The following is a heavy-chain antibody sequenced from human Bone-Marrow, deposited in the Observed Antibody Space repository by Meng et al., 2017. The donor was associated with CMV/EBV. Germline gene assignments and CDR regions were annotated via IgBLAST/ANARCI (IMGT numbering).Heavy chain of an antibody. CDR1: GFIFRINA. CDR3: ARDTVFGVVNYGMDV. D-gene: IGHD3-3*01. Sequence: GESLKISCDASGFIFRINALSWVRQAPRKGLEWVSSISSSSSYIYYADSVKGRFTISRDNAKNSLYLQMNSLRAEDMAVYYCARDTVFGVVNYGMDVWGQGTTVTVSS. J-gene: IGHJ6*02. CDR2: ISSSSSYI. V-gene: IGHV3-21*01.